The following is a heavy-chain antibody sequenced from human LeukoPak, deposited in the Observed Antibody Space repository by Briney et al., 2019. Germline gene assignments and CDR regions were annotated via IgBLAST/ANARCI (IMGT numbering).Heavy chain of an antibody. CDR3: ASSSDCSSTSCRDY. CDR1: GGTFSSYT. V-gene: IGHV1-69*02. D-gene: IGHD2-2*01. CDR2: ITPILGIA. J-gene: IGHJ4*02. Sequence: SVKVSCKASGGTFSSYTISWVRQAPGQGLEWMGRITPILGIANYAQKFQGRVTITADKSTSTAYMELSSLRSEDTAVYYCASSSDCSSTSCRDYWGQGTLVTVSS.